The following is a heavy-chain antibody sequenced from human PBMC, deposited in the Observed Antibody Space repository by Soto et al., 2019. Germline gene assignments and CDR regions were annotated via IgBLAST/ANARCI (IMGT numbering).Heavy chain of an antibody. V-gene: IGHV1-69*02. D-gene: IGHD3-22*01. CDR1: GGTFTTYS. Sequence: QVQMVPSGAEVKKPGSSVRFSCKAPGGTFTTYSFTWVRQAPGQGLEWMGRITPMFEITNYAQKFQGRVTITADKTTSTAYMEGNSLRSADTAVYYCVPWLYDTEEVFDIWGQGTMVIVSS. J-gene: IGHJ3*02. CDR2: ITPMFEIT. CDR3: VPWLYDTEEVFDI.